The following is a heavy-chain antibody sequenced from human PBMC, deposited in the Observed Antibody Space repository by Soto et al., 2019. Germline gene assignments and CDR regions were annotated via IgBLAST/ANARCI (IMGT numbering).Heavy chain of an antibody. CDR1: GGTFSIYT. V-gene: IGHV1-69*02. Sequence: QVQLVQSGSEVKKPGSSVRVSCKTSGGTFSIYTISWVRQAPGQGLEWMGRVLPFLDITSYSQRFQGRVTIXAXRXXTTADMELSSLRSEDTAVYYCARDRDNSNWPNFDSWGQGTLVTVSS. D-gene: IGHD6-13*01. CDR3: ARDRDNSNWPNFDS. CDR2: VLPFLDIT. J-gene: IGHJ4*02.